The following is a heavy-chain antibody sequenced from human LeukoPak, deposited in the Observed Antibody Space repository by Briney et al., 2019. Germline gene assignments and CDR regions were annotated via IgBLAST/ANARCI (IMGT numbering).Heavy chain of an antibody. CDR2: INPSGGST. J-gene: IGHJ4*02. Sequence: ASVKVSCKASGYTFTSYYMHWVRQAPGQGLEWMGIINPSGGSTSYAQKFQGRVTMTRDTSTSTVYMELSSLRSEDTAVYYCAKSISSGWFFDCWGQGTLVTVSS. V-gene: IGHV1-46*01. CDR1: GYTFTSYY. CDR3: AKSISSGWFFDC. D-gene: IGHD6-19*01.